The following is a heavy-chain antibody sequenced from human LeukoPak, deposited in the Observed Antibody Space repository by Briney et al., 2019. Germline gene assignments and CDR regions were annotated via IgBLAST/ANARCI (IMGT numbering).Heavy chain of an antibody. CDR3: AKGSYGYVLYFDS. CDR2: ISASGGST. V-gene: IGHV3-23*01. Sequence: GGXXRLSCAVSGLTFSSYAMSWVGQAQGKGLEWVSGISASGGSTYYADYVKGGLNISRDSSKKTLYVQMNSLRAEDTAVYFCAKGSYGYVLYFDSWGQGALVTVSS. J-gene: IGHJ4*02. D-gene: IGHD5-18*01. CDR1: GLTFSSYA.